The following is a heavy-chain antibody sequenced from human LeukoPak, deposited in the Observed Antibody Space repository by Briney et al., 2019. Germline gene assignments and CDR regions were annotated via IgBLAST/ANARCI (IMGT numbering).Heavy chain of an antibody. D-gene: IGHD4-17*01. V-gene: IGHV1-18*01. Sequence: AAVKVSCKASGYTFTSYGISGVRQAPGQGLEWMGWISAYNGNTNYAQTLQGRVTMTTDTSTSTAYMELRSLRSDDTAVYYCARDPSVDYGDYYYYAMDVWGQGTTVTVSS. CDR1: GYTFTSYG. CDR3: ARDPSVDYGDYYYYAMDV. J-gene: IGHJ6*02. CDR2: ISAYNGNT.